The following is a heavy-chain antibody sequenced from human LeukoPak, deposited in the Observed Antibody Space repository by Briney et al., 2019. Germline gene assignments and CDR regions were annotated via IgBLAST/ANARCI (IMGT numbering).Heavy chain of an antibody. J-gene: IGHJ4*02. Sequence: PSETLSLTCTVSGYSISSGYYWGWIRQPPGKGLEWIGSIYHSGSTYYNPSLKSRVTISVDTSKNQFSLKLSSVTAADTAVYYCARDKYCSSTSCYDYWGQGTLVTVSS. CDR1: GYSISSGYY. CDR2: IYHSGST. V-gene: IGHV4-38-2*02. D-gene: IGHD2-2*01. CDR3: ARDKYCSSTSCYDY.